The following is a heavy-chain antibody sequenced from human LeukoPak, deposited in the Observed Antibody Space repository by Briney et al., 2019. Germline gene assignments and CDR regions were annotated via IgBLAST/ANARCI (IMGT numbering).Heavy chain of an antibody. CDR2: IYYSGST. J-gene: IGHJ4*02. CDR1: GGSVSSGSYY. V-gene: IGHV4-61*01. CDR3: ARRIQLWPYYFDY. D-gene: IGHD5-18*01. Sequence: PSETLSLTCTVSGGSVSSGSYYWSWIRQPPGKGLEWIGYIYYSGSTNYNPSLKSRVTISVDTSKNQFSLKLSSVTAADTAVYYCARRIQLWPYYFDYWGQGTLVTVSS.